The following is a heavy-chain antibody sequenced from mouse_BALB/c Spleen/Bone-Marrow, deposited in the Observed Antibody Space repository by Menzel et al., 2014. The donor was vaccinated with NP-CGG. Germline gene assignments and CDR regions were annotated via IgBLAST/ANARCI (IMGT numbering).Heavy chain of an antibody. CDR3: ARHPIYYYGSSWGNYAMDY. CDR1: GFTFSSYI. CDR2: ISNGGGST. J-gene: IGHJ4*01. Sequence: EVKLMESGGGLVQPGGSLKLSCAASGFTFSSYIMSWVRQTPEKRLEWVAYISNGGGSTHYPDTVKGRFTISRDNAKNTLYLQISSLKSEDTAMYYCARHPIYYYGSSWGNYAMDYWGQGTSVTVSS. V-gene: IGHV5-12-2*01. D-gene: IGHD1-1*01.